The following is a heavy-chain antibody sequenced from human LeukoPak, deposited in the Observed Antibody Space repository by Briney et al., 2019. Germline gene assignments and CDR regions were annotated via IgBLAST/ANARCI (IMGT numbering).Heavy chain of an antibody. CDR2: ISGSGGST. V-gene: IGHV3-23*01. Sequence: GGSLRLSCAASGFTFSSHSMNWVRQAPGKGLEWVSAISGSGGSTYYADSVKGRFTISRDSSKNSLYLQMNSLRAEDTALYYCAKDGKNYFDYWGQGTLVTVSS. D-gene: IGHD1-26*01. CDR1: GFTFSSHS. J-gene: IGHJ4*02. CDR3: AKDGKNYFDY.